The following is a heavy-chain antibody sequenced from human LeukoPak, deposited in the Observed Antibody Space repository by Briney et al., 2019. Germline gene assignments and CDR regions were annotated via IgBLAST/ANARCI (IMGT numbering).Heavy chain of an antibody. Sequence: GGTLRLSCAASGFTFSTYGMSWVRQAPGKGLERVSAISGSGGSTYYADSVKGRFTISRDNSKNTLYLQMNSLRAEDRAVYYCARARSSYGYGDAFDIWGQGTMVTVSS. V-gene: IGHV3-23*01. CDR1: GFTFSTYG. D-gene: IGHD5-18*01. CDR3: ARARSSYGYGDAFDI. CDR2: ISGSGGST. J-gene: IGHJ3*02.